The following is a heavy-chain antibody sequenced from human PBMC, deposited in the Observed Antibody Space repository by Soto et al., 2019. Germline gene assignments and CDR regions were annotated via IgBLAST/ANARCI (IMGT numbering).Heavy chain of an antibody. CDR1: GYTFASYY. Sequence: GASVKVSCKASGYTFASYYMHWVRQAPGQGLEWMGIINPSGGSTSYAQKFQGRVTMTRDTSTSTVYMELSSLRSEDTAVYYCARDWAVAGNPGEPIPYYYYVMDVWGQGTTVTVSS. V-gene: IGHV1-46*01. D-gene: IGHD6-19*01. CDR2: INPSGGST. J-gene: IGHJ6*02. CDR3: ARDWAVAGNPGEPIPYYYYVMDV.